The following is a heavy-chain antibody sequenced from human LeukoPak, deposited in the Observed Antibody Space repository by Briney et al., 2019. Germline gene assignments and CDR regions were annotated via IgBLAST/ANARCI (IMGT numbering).Heavy chain of an antibody. D-gene: IGHD6-19*01. CDR3: AKPRIYSSGYRYYFDY. Sequence: GGSLRLSCAASGFTFSSYAMSRVRQAPGKGLEWVSAISGSGGSTYYADSVKGRFTISRDNSKNTLYLQMNSLRAEDTAVYYCAKPRIYSSGYRYYFDYWGQGTLVTVSS. CDR2: ISGSGGST. J-gene: IGHJ4*02. CDR1: GFTFSSYA. V-gene: IGHV3-23*01.